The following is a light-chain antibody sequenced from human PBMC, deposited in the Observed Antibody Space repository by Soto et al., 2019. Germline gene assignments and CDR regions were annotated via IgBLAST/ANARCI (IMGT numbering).Light chain of an antibody. CDR3: QQRSNWPLT. CDR1: QSVSSY. Sequence: EIVLTQFPATLSLSPGDGATLSCRASQSVSSYLAWYQQKRGQAPRLLIYDSPNRATGIPARFSGSGSGTDFSLIISSLEPEDFAVYYCQQRSNWPLTFGGGTKVDIK. J-gene: IGKJ4*01. CDR2: DSP. V-gene: IGKV3-11*01.